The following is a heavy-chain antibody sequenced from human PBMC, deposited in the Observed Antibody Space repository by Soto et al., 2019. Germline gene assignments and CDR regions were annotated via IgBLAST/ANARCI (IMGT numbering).Heavy chain of an antibody. CDR3: PKGFLVKPPGLRPFES. CDR1: GFTFINYA. J-gene: IGHJ3*02. Sequence: GGSLRLSCAASGFTFINYAMSWVRQAPGKGLEWVSTIGGGDGSTYYADSVKGRFTISRDNSNSALYLRMNSLRVGDTAIYYCPKGFLVKPPGLRPFESWGQGTMVT. CDR2: IGGGDGST. D-gene: IGHD1-26*01. V-gene: IGHV3-23*01.